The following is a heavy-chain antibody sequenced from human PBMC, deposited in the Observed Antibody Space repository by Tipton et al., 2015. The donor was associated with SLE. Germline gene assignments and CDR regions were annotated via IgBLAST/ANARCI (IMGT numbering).Heavy chain of an antibody. Sequence: TLSLTCTVSGGSIGGYYWSWIRQPPGKGLEWIGYIYHSGSTNYNPSLKSRVNISVDTSKNQFSLKLSSVTAADTAVYYCARVRPRYYDSSGFLDYWGQGTLVTVSS. CDR2: IYHSGST. V-gene: IGHV4-59*01. CDR3: ARVRPRYYDSSGFLDY. D-gene: IGHD3-22*01. J-gene: IGHJ4*02. CDR1: GGSIGGYY.